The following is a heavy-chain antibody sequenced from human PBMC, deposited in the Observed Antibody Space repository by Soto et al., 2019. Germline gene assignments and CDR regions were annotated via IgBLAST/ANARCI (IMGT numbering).Heavy chain of an antibody. D-gene: IGHD5-18*01. CDR1: GGSFSGYY. Sequence: SETLSLTCAVYGGSFSGYYWSWIRQPPGKGLEWIGEINHSGSTNYNPSLKSRVTISVDTSKNQFSLKLSSVTAADTAVYYCARGYGYYSAYYFDYWGQGTLVTVSS. J-gene: IGHJ4*02. CDR2: INHSGST. CDR3: ARGYGYYSAYYFDY. V-gene: IGHV4-34*01.